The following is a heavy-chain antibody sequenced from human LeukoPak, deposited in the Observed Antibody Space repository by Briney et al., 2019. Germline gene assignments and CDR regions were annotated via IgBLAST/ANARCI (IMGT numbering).Heavy chain of an antibody. CDR2: INHSAGT. Sequence: PSGTLSLTCAVYGGSFSGYFWTWIRQPPGKGLEWIGEINHSAGTNYNPSLKSRVTISIDTSKNQFSLKVNSVTAADTAVYYCARGSMGIAAAGPSAYYYYGMDVWGKGTTVTVSS. CDR1: GGSFSGYF. J-gene: IGHJ6*04. D-gene: IGHD6-13*01. CDR3: ARGSMGIAAAGPSAYYYYGMDV. V-gene: IGHV4-34*01.